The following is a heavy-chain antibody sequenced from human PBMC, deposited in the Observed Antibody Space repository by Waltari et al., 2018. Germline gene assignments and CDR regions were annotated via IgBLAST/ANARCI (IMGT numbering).Heavy chain of an antibody. Sequence: QVQLVQSGAEVKKPGASVKVSCRTSGDTYSSYFIFWVRQAPGQGLEWMGKINPRDGGTNYPQKFQDRDTMTRDTSTSTVYMELRSLRSEDTAVYYCTRDKLDYYNGMDVWSQGTTVTVSS. V-gene: IGHV1-46*03. CDR1: GDTYSSYF. CDR2: INPRDGGT. CDR3: TRDKLDYYNGMDV. J-gene: IGHJ6*02. D-gene: IGHD3-3*02.